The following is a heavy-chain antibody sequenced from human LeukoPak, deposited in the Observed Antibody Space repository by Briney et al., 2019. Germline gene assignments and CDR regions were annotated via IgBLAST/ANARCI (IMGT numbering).Heavy chain of an antibody. CDR2: ISWNSGSI. D-gene: IGHD3-10*01. J-gene: IGHJ4*02. V-gene: IGHV3-9*01. CDR1: GFTFDDYA. CDR3: AKGHYYGSGIYDY. Sequence: GRSLRLSCAASGFTFDDYAMHWVRQAPENGLEWVSGISWNSGSIGYADSVKGRFTISRDNAKNSLYLQMNSLRAEDTALYYCAKGHYYGSGIYDYWGQGTLVTVSS.